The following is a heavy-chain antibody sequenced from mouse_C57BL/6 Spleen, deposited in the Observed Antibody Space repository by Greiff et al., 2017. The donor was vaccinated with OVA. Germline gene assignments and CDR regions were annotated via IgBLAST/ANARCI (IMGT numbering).Heavy chain of an antibody. Sequence: QVHVKQPGAELVKPGASVKMSCKASGYTFTSYWITWVKQRPGQGLEWIGDIYPGSGSTNYNEKFKSKATLTVDTSSSTAYMQLSSLTSEDSAVYYCARDGGNYTSGYWGQGTTLTVSS. D-gene: IGHD2-1*01. CDR2: IYPGSGST. J-gene: IGHJ2*01. V-gene: IGHV1-55*01. CDR1: GYTFTSYW. CDR3: ARDGGNYTSGY.